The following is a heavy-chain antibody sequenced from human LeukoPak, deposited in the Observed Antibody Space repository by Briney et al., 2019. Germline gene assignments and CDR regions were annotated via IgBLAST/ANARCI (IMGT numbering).Heavy chain of an antibody. Sequence: GGSLLLSCAASGFTFSSYEMNWVRQAPGKGLEWVSSIAGSSGYISYAASVKGRFTISRDNAKKSLYLQMTSLTAEDTAVYYCARDRGAYCGGDCYLGFDYWGRGTLVTVSS. V-gene: IGHV3-21*01. D-gene: IGHD2-21*02. J-gene: IGHJ4*01. CDR3: ARDRGAYCGGDCYLGFDY. CDR1: GFTFSSYE. CDR2: IAGSSGYI.